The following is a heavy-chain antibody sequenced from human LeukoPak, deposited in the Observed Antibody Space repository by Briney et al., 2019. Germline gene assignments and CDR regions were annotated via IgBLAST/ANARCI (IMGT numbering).Heavy chain of an antibody. CDR3: ATWSYYYDSSGYQNPLGWFDP. CDR1: GYTLTELS. Sequence: GASVTVSCKVSGYTLTELSMHWVRQAPGKGLEWMGGFDPEDGETIYAQKFQGRVTMTEDTSTDTAYMELSSLRSEDTAVYYCATWSYYYDSSGYQNPLGWFDPWGQGTLVTVSS. CDR2: FDPEDGET. J-gene: IGHJ5*02. V-gene: IGHV1-24*01. D-gene: IGHD3-22*01.